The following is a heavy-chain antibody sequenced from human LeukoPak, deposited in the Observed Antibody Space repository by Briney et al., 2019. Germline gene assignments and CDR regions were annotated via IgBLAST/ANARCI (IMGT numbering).Heavy chain of an antibody. CDR1: GVSFSSYA. CDR3: VKSGPDFGDLPSEYYFDF. CDR2: IWYDGSNQ. J-gene: IGHJ4*02. D-gene: IGHD4-17*01. V-gene: IGHV3-33*06. Sequence: GGSLRLSCAASGVSFSSYAMHWVRQAPGKGLEWVAVIWYDGSNQYYADSVRGRFTISRDNSKNTLHLQMNGLRAEDTAAYYCVKSGPDFGDLPSEYYFDFWGQGTLVTVSS.